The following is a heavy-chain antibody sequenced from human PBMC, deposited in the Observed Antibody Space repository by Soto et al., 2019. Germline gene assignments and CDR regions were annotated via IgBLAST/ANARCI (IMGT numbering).Heavy chain of an antibody. CDR3: TLRFLERLPNYGMDV. J-gene: IGHJ6*02. V-gene: IGHV4-39*01. CDR2: IYYSGST. D-gene: IGHD3-3*01. Sequence: SETLSLTCTVSGGSISSSSYYWGWIRQPPGKGLEWIGSIYYSGSTYYNPSLKSRVTISVDTSKNQFSLKLSSVTATDTAVYYCTLRFLERLPNYGMDVWGQGTTVTVSS. CDR1: GGSISSSSYY.